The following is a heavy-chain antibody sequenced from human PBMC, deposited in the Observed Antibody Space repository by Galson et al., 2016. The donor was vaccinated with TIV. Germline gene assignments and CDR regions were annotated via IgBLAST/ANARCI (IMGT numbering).Heavy chain of an antibody. D-gene: IGHD4/OR15-4a*01. J-gene: IGHJ6*02. CDR1: SFTVTDYY. CDR3: ARARTMRVADYYYGMDL. V-gene: IGHV3-11*04. CDR2: ISHSGTTT. Sequence: PRLSCAASSFTVTDYYINWVRQAPGKGLEWVAYISHSGTTTFYAEGVRGRFTISRDNAKNSAFLDMSSLRAEDTAVYYCARARTMRVADYYYGMDLWGQGTTVTVSS.